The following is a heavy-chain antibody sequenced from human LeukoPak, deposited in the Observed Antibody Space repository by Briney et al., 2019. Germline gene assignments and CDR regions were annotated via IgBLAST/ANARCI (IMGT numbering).Heavy chain of an antibody. Sequence: GGSLGLSCTASGFTFGDYAMSWVRQAPGKGLEWVGLIRSKTYGRTAEYAASVKGRFTISRDDSKSFAYLQMNSLKTEDTAVYYCTRGLTIVGAKYYFDYWGQGTLVTVSS. CDR2: IRSKTYGRTA. J-gene: IGHJ4*02. CDR3: TRGLTIVGAKYYFDY. V-gene: IGHV3-49*04. CDR1: GFTFGDYA. D-gene: IGHD1-26*01.